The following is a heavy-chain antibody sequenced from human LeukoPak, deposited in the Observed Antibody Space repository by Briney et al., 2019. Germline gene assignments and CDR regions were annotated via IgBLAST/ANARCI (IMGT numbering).Heavy chain of an antibody. CDR1: GFTFDDYA. CDR2: ISGDGGST. V-gene: IGHV3-43*02. CDR3: ATALPFDY. Sequence: GGSLRLSCAASGFTFDDYAMHWVRQAPGKGLEWVSLISGDGGSTYYADSVKGRFTISRDNSKNSLYLQMNGLRTEDTALYHCATALPFDYWGQGTLVTVSS. J-gene: IGHJ4*02.